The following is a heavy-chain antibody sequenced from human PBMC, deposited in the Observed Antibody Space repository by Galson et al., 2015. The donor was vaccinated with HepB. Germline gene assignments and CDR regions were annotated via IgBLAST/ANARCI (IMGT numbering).Heavy chain of an antibody. CDR2: ISSSSSYT. J-gene: IGHJ6*04. CDR3: ARDCPKYGSGSYDKDWYVGAINYYFYYGMDA. CDR1: GFTFSDYY. Sequence: SLRLSCAASGFTFSDYYMSWIRQAPGKGLEWVSYISSSSSYTNYADSVKGRFTISRDNAKNSLYLQMNSLRAEDTAVYYCARDCPKYGSGSYDKDWYVGAINYYFYYGMDAWGKGTTVTV. V-gene: IGHV3-11*05. D-gene: IGHD3-10*01.